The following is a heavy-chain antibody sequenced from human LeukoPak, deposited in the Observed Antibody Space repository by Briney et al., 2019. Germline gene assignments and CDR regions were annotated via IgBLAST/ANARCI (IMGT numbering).Heavy chain of an antibody. D-gene: IGHD4-17*01. V-gene: IGHV3-48*03. Sequence: GGSLRLSCAASGLTFSSYEMNWVRQAPGKGLEWVSYISSSGSSIYYADSVKGRFTISRDNAKNSLYLQMNSLRAEDTAIYYCAREVSDYLRGYFDYWGQGTLVTVSS. J-gene: IGHJ4*02. CDR2: ISSSGSSI. CDR1: GLTFSSYE. CDR3: AREVSDYLRGYFDY.